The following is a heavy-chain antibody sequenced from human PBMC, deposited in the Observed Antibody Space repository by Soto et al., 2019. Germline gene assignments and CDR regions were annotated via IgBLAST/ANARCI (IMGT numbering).Heavy chain of an antibody. V-gene: IGHV4-39*01. CDR3: ASPKEGYSYGYGSMDV. J-gene: IGHJ6*02. Sequence: SETLSLTCTVSGGSISSSSYYWGWIRQPPGKGLEWVGSIYYTGSTYYNPSLKSRVTISVDTSKNQFSLKLTSVTAADTAVYYCASPKEGYSYGYGSMDVWGQGTTVTVSS. CDR1: GGSISSSSYY. CDR2: IYYTGST. D-gene: IGHD5-18*01.